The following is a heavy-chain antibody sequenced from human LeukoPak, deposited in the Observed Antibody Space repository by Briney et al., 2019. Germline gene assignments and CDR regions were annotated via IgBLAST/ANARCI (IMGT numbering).Heavy chain of an antibody. CDR3: ARAVFGSHAFDI. Sequence: GGPLRLSCAASGFIFSNYGVHWVRQAPGKGLEWVAVISYDGSFKYYVDSVKGRFNISRDNSKNTLYRQMNSLRAEDTAVYYCARAVFGSHAFDIWGQGTMVTVSS. CDR2: ISYDGSFK. V-gene: IGHV3-30*03. D-gene: IGHD1-26*01. CDR1: GFIFSNYG. J-gene: IGHJ3*02.